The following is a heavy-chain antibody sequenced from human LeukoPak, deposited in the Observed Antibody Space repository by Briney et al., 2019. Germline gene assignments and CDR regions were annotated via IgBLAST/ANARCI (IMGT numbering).Heavy chain of an antibody. Sequence: GASVKVSCKASGYTFTSYVMHWVRQAPGQRLEWMGWINAGNGNTKYLQKFQGRVTITRDTSASTAYMELSSLGSEDTAVYYCARERSWGSGYPASMDVWGQGTTVTVSS. D-gene: IGHD3-22*01. CDR3: ARERSWGSGYPASMDV. V-gene: IGHV1-3*01. J-gene: IGHJ6*02. CDR1: GYTFTSYV. CDR2: INAGNGNT.